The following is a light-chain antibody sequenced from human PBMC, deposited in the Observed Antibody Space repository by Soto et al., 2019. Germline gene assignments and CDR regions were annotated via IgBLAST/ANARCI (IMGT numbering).Light chain of an antibody. CDR1: QDISNF. Sequence: DIQMTQSPSSLSASVGDRITITCQASQDISNFLNWYQQKPGKAPKVLIYDASNLEPGVPSRFSGSGSGTGTDFTFTISSLQPDDIAIYYFQQYDSLPFTFGPGTKVDIK. J-gene: IGKJ3*01. CDR2: DAS. CDR3: QQYDSLPFT. V-gene: IGKV1-33*01.